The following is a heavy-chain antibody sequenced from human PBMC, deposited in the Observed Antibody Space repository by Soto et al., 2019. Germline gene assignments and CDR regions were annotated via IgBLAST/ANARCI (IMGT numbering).Heavy chain of an antibody. J-gene: IGHJ3*02. V-gene: IGHV3-30-3*01. CDR1: GFTLSSYA. CDR3: ARGYPNMSGAFDI. D-gene: IGHD3-16*02. Sequence: GGSLRLSCASSGFTLSSYAMHWVRQAPGKGLEWVAVISYDGSNKYYADSVKGRFTISRDNSKNTLYLQMNSLRAEDTAVYYCARGYPNMSGAFDIWGQGTMVTVSS. CDR2: ISYDGSNK.